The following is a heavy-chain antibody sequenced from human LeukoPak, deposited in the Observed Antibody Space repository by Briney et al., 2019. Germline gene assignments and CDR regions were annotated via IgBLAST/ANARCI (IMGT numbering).Heavy chain of an antibody. J-gene: IGHJ2*01. CDR2: ISWNSGSL. CDR1: GFIFDDYA. D-gene: IGHD3-10*01. Sequence: GGSLRLSCAASGFIFDDYAMHWVRQAPGKGLEWVSGISWNSGSLAYADSVKGRFTISRDNAKNSLCLQMNSLRTEDTALYYCARGLGGDQGYFDLWGRGTLATVSS. CDR3: ARGLGGDQGYFDL. V-gene: IGHV3-9*01.